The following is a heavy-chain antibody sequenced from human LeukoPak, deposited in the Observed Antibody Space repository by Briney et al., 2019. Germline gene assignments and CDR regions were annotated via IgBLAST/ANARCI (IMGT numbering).Heavy chain of an antibody. Sequence: GGSLRLSCAASGFTFSNYAMHWVRQAPGKGLEWVAVISYYGSNKYYADSVKGRFTISRDNSKNTLYLQMNSLRAEDTAVYYCARDNGGYSSGFGGYCFDYWGQGTLVTVSS. V-gene: IGHV3-30*19. CDR2: ISYYGSNK. CDR3: ARDNGGYSSGFGGYCFDY. D-gene: IGHD6-19*01. CDR1: GFTFSNYA. J-gene: IGHJ4*02.